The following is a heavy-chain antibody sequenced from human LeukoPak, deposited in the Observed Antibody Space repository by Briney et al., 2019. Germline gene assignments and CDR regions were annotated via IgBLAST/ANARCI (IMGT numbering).Heavy chain of an antibody. CDR2: IIPIFGTV. D-gene: IGHD3-22*01. CDR1: GGTFSSCA. V-gene: IGHV1-69*06. CDR3: ASTYDSSGYYSYYFDY. J-gene: IGHJ4*02. Sequence: ASVKVSCKASGGTFSSCAVSWVRRAPGQGLEWMGRIIPIFGTVNYAQKFQGRVTITADKSTSTAYMELSSLRSEDTAVYYCASTYDSSGYYSYYFDYWGQGTLVTVSS.